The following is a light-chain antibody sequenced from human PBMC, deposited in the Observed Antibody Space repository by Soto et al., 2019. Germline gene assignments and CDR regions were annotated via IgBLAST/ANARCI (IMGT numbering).Light chain of an antibody. CDR2: DAS. J-gene: IGKJ5*01. CDR1: QSISKW. Sequence: DIQITQSPSTLSASVGDRVTMTCRASQSISKWLAWYQQKPGTAPKLLIYDASNLESGVPSRFSGSGSETEFTLNISRLQPDDFATYFCHSRAFGQGTRLEIK. CDR3: HSRA. V-gene: IGKV1-5*01.